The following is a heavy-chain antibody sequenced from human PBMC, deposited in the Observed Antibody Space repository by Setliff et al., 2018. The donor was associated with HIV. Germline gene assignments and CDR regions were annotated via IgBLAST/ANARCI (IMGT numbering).Heavy chain of an antibody. CDR2: IYYSGST. Sequence: SETLSLTCTVSGGSISSGSYYWSWIRQPAGKGLEWIGRIYYSGSTYYNPSLKSRVTISVDTSKNQFSLKLSSVTAADTAVYYCARRGRIAVAGGFDYWGQGTLVTVSS. J-gene: IGHJ4*02. CDR3: ARRGRIAVAGGFDY. D-gene: IGHD6-19*01. V-gene: IGHV4-39*01. CDR1: GGSISSGSYY.